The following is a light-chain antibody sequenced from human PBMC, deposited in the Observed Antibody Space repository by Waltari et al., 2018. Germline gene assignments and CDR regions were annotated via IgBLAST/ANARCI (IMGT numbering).Light chain of an antibody. Sequence: DIQMTQSPSSLSASVGDRVTIPCRASQGMSNYLAWYQQKPGKVPKRRIYEASTWQSGGPSRFSGSGSGTEFTLTISSLQPEDVATYYCQKYDSAPFTFGPGTKVNIK. CDR2: EAS. V-gene: IGKV1-27*01. J-gene: IGKJ3*01. CDR3: QKYDSAPFT. CDR1: QGMSNY.